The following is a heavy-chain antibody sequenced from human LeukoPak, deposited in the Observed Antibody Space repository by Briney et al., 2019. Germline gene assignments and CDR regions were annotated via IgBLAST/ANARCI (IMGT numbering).Heavy chain of an antibody. V-gene: IGHV4-59*12. CDR3: ARSTGYYLFIFDY. D-gene: IGHD3-9*01. CDR2: IYYSGST. J-gene: IGHJ4*02. Sequence: SETLSLTCTVSGGSISSYYWSWIRQPPGKGLEWIGYIYYSGSTNSNPSLKRRVTISVDTSKNQFSLKLSSVTAADTAVYYCARSTGYYLFIFDYWGQGTLVTVSS. CDR1: GGSISSYY.